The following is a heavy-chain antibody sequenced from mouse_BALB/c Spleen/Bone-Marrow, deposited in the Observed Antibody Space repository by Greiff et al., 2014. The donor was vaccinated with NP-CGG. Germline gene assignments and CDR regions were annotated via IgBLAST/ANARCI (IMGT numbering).Heavy chain of an antibody. Sequence: LQESGPELVKPGASVKMSCKASGYSFTSYYIHWVKQRPGQGLEWIGWIFPGSDNTKYNEKFKGKATLTAGTSSSTAYMHLSSLTSEDSAVYFCARDWDEYYFDYWGQGTTLTVSS. D-gene: IGHD4-1*01. CDR2: IFPGSDNT. CDR1: GYSFTSYY. CDR3: ARDWDEYYFDY. V-gene: IGHV1-66*01. J-gene: IGHJ2*01.